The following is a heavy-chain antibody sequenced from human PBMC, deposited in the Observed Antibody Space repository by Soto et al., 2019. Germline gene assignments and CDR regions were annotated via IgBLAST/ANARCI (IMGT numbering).Heavy chain of an antibody. J-gene: IGHJ6*02. D-gene: IGHD2-15*01. CDR2: IIPIFGTA. V-gene: IGHV1-69*01. CDR1: LGTIHGYY. Sequence: SVEVSCQASLGTIHGYYMHWVRQAPGQGLEWMGGIIPIFGTANYAQKFQGRVTITADESTSTAYMELSSLRSEDTAVYYCASFVVAAPYYYYYGMDVWGQGTTVTVS. CDR3: ASFVVAAPYYYYYGMDV.